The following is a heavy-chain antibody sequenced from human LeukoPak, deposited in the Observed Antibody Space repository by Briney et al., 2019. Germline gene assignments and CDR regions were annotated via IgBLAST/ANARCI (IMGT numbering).Heavy chain of an antibody. Sequence: SETLSLTCTVSGDSFNYYFYSWIRQPPGKGLEWIGSIYYSGSSYYNPSLKSRVTISVDTSKNQFSLKLSSVTAADTAVYYCARDGVPAANGNYWGQGTLVTVSS. CDR2: IYYSGSS. CDR3: ARDGVPAANGNY. V-gene: IGHV4-59*12. CDR1: GDSFNYYF. D-gene: IGHD2-2*01. J-gene: IGHJ4*02.